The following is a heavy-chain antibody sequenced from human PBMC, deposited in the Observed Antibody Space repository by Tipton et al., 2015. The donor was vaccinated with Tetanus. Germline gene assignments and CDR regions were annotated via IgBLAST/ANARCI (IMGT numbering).Heavy chain of an antibody. CDR1: GGSISTYY. Sequence: TLSLTCTVSGGSISTYYWSWIRQPPGKGLEWIGYIYYRGSTNYYPSLKSRVTMSVDTSKNQFSLNLSSVTAADTAVHYCARGDGSTPHYWGQGTLVTVSS. CDR3: ARGDGSTPHY. J-gene: IGHJ4*02. D-gene: IGHD5-24*01. V-gene: IGHV4-59*01. CDR2: IYYRGST.